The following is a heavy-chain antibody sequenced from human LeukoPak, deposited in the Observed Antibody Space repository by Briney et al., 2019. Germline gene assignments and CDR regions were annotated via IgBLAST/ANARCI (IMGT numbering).Heavy chain of an antibody. CDR2: LGTIGGSE. CDR1: GFTFVHYA. Sequence: PGGSLRLSCAASGFTFVHYAMTWVRQTPGKGLEWVSSLGTIGGSEYFADSVKGRFIISRDNSKNTLYLQMNSLRDEDTAVYYCAKDRYYDSSGYYYVWGQGTLVTVSS. V-gene: IGHV3-23*01. CDR3: AKDRYYDSSGYYYV. J-gene: IGHJ4*02. D-gene: IGHD3-22*01.